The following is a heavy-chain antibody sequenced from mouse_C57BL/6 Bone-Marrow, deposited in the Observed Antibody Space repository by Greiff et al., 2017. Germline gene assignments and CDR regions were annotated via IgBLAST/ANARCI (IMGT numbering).Heavy chain of an antibody. J-gene: IGHJ3*01. CDR2: IWRGGST. V-gene: IGHV2-5*01. CDR1: GFALTSYG. Sequence: QVHVKQSGPGLVQPSQSLSITCTVSGFALTSYGVHWVRQSPGKGLEWLGVIWRGGSTDYNAAVMSRLSITKDNSKSQVFLKMNSLQADDTAIYYCAKNKGGVRSSFAYWGQGTLVTVSS. D-gene: IGHD2-14*01. CDR3: AKNKGGVRSSFAY.